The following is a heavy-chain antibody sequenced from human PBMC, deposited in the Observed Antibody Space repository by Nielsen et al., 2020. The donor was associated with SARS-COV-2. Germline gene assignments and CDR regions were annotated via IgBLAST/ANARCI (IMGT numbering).Heavy chain of an antibody. CDR3: ARAGYSSSWYDRWFDP. J-gene: IGHJ5*02. CDR2: IYHSGST. D-gene: IGHD6-13*01. CDR1: GGSISSSNW. Sequence: SETLSLTCAVSGGSISSSNWWSWVRPPPGKGLEWIGEIYHSGSTNYNPSLKSRVTISVDTSKNQFSLKLSSVTAADTAVYYCARAGYSSSWYDRWFDPWGQGTLVTVSS. V-gene: IGHV4-4*02.